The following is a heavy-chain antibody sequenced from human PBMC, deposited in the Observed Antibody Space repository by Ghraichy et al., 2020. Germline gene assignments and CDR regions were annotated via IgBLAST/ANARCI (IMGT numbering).Heavy chain of an antibody. J-gene: IGHJ6*03. CDR3: VRLGLGRYMDV. Sequence: SETLSLTCAAPGDTMTTYYMSWIRQSPGKGLEWLGYNFYSASAKYNPSPEGRATISIDTPKNQFSLRLSSVTDADTSVYYCVRLGLGRYMDVWGKGTTVIVS. CDR1: GDTMTTYY. V-gene: IGHV4-59*08. D-gene: IGHD5/OR15-5a*01. CDR2: NFYSASA.